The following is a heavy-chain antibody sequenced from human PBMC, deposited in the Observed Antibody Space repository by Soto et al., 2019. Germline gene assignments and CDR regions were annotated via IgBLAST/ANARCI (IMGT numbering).Heavy chain of an antibody. J-gene: IGHJ6*02. D-gene: IGHD4-4*01. Sequence: GGSLRLSCAASGFTFSRYWMHWVRQAPGKGLVWVSRISSYGSDTHYADSVKGRFTISRDNSKNTLYLQMNSLRAEDTAVYYCARDSTGGGNSDYYYYYYGMDVWGQGTTVTVS. V-gene: IGHV3-74*01. CDR1: GFTFSRYW. CDR2: ISSYGSDT. CDR3: ARDSTGGGNSDYYYYYYGMDV.